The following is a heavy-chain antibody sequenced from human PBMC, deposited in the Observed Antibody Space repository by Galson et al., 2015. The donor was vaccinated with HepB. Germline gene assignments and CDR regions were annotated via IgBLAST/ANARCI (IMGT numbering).Heavy chain of an antibody. V-gene: IGHV3-49*04. J-gene: IGHJ4*02. CDR1: GFTFGDYA. D-gene: IGHD3-16*02. CDR3: TRDVRDYDYVWGSYRSGNIDY. CDR2: IRSKAYGGTT. Sequence: SLRLSCAASGFTFGDYAMSWVRQAPGKGLEWVGFIRSKAYGGTTEYVASVKGRFTISRDDSKSIAYLQMNSLKTEDTAVYYCTRDVRDYDYVWGSYRSGNIDYWGQGTLVTVSS.